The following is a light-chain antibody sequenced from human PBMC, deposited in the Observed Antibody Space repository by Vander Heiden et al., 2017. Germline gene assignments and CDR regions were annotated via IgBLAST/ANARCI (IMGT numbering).Light chain of an antibody. J-gene: IGKJ1*01. CDR1: QSVSSSY. V-gene: IGKV3-20*01. CDR2: GAS. Sequence: EIVLTQSPGTLSLSPGERATLSCRASQSVSSSYLAWYQQKPGQAPRLLIYGASSRATGIPDRFSGSGSGTDFTLTISRLEPEDSAVYYCQQDGSSPWTFGQGTKVXIK. CDR3: QQDGSSPWT.